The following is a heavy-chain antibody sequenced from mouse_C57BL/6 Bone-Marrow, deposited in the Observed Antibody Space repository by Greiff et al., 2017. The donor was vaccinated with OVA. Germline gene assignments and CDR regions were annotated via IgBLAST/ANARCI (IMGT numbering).Heavy chain of an antibody. J-gene: IGHJ2*01. CDR2: ISSGGSYT. CDR1: GFTFSSYG. CDR3: ARHGNGNPYYFDY. V-gene: IGHV5-6*01. D-gene: IGHD2-1*01. Sequence: EVKVVESGGDLVKPGGSLKLSCAASGFTFSSYGMSWVRQTPDKRLEWVATISSGGSYTYYPDSVKGRFTISRDNAENTLYLQMSSLKSEDTAMYYCARHGNGNPYYFDYWGQGTTLTVSS.